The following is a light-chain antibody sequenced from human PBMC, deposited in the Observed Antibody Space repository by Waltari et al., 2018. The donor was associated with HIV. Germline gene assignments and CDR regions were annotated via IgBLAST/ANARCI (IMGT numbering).Light chain of an antibody. CDR1: SSNIGNNY. J-gene: IGLJ2*01. CDR3: GTWDSSLSAVV. Sequence: QSVLTPPPSVSAAPGQKVTISCPGSSSNIGNNYVFWYQTLPGTAPKLLIYENKKRPSGIHDRFSGSKSGTSATLGITGLQTGDEADYYCGTWDSSLSAVVFGGGTKLTVL. V-gene: IGLV1-51*02. CDR2: ENK.